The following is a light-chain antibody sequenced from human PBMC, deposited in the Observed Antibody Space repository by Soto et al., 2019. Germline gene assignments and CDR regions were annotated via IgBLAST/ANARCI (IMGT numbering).Light chain of an antibody. CDR3: QQYNDWPRT. CDR1: QSIDSK. J-gene: IGKJ1*01. V-gene: IGKV3-15*01. Sequence: ETVMTQSPATLSVSPGERVTLSCRASQSIDSKLAWYQQKPGQAPRILMYDASSRAIGVPARISGRGSGTEFTLTISRLQSEDSAVYYCQQYNDWPRTFGQGTKVEIK. CDR2: DAS.